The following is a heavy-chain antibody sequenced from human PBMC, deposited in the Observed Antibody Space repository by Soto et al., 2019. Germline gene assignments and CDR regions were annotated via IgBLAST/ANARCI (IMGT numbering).Heavy chain of an antibody. CDR1: GGTFSKYA. D-gene: IGHD4-17*01. V-gene: IGHV1-69*01. CDR2: TIPMFGTP. Sequence: QVQLVQSGAEMQQPGASVRVSCKASGGTFSKYAFSWVRPAPGQGLEWLGGTIPMFGTPNYAQKFQGRVAISAAESPATVYMELSSLRSEDTAVYFCARPLRDIHYYYGMAVWCQGTTVTVSS. J-gene: IGHJ6*02. CDR3: ARPLRDIHYYYGMAV.